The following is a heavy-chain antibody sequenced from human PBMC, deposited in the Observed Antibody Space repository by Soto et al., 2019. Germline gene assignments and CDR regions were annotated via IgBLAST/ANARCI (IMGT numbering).Heavy chain of an antibody. CDR2: IYYSGST. CDR1: GGSISSGGYY. D-gene: IGHD1-26*01. J-gene: IGHJ3*02. Sequence: QVQLQESGPGLVKPSQTLSLTCTVSGGSISSGGYYWSWIRQHPGKGLEWIGYIYYSGSTYYNPSLKSRVTISVDTSKNQFSLKLSSVTAADTAVYYCARDFLIGSSSLAFDICGQGTMVTVSS. CDR3: ARDFLIGSSSLAFDI. V-gene: IGHV4-31*03.